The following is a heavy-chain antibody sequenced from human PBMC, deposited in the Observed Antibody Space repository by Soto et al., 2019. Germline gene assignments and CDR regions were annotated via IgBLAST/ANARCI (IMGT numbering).Heavy chain of an antibody. CDR2: ISYDGSNK. V-gene: IGHV3-30-3*01. J-gene: IGHJ4*02. Sequence: QVQLVESGGGVGQPGRSLRLSCAASGFIFSSYAMHWVRQAPGKGLEWVAVISYDGSNKYYADSVKGRFTISRDNSKNTLYLQMNSLSAVDTSVYYCARGEQYSSYPKVKYWGQGTLVTVSS. CDR1: GFIFSSYA. D-gene: IGHD6-6*01. CDR3: ARGEQYSSYPKVKY.